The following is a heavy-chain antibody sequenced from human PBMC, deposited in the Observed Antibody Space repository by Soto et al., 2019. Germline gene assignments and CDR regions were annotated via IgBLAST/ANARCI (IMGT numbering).Heavy chain of an antibody. Sequence: EVQLLESGGGLVQPGGSLRLSCAASGFTFSSYAMSWVRQAPGKGLEWVSAISGSGGSTYYADSVKGRFTISRDNSKNTLYLQINSLRAEDTAVYYCAKDPRWSIAVAGGYWGQGTLVTVSS. V-gene: IGHV3-23*01. CDR3: AKDPRWSIAVAGGY. J-gene: IGHJ4*02. CDR2: ISGSGGST. CDR1: GFTFSSYA. D-gene: IGHD6-19*01.